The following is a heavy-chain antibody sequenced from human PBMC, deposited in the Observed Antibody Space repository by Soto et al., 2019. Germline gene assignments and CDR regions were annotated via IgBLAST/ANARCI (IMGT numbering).Heavy chain of an antibody. CDR2: IYYSGST. V-gene: IGHV4-31*03. J-gene: IGHJ4*02. Sequence: QVQLQESGPGLVKPSQTLSLTCTVSGGSISSGGYYWSWIRQHPGKGLEWIGYIYYSGSTYSNPSLQSRVTVSVDTSKNQFSLKLSSVTAADTPVYYCATYGSGTYKPTTFDYWGQGTLVTVSS. D-gene: IGHD3-10*01. CDR1: GGSISSGGYY. CDR3: ATYGSGTYKPTTFDY.